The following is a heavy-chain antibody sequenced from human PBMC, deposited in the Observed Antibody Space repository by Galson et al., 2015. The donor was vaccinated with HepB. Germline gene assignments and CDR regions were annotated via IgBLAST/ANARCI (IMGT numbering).Heavy chain of an antibody. Sequence: TLSLTCTVSGGSISSGSYYWSWIRQPAGKGLEWIGRIYTSGSTNYNPSLKSRVTISVDTSKNQFSLKLSSVTAADTAVYYCARVPVAGKYFDYWGQGTLVTVSS. V-gene: IGHV4-61*02. CDR1: GGSISSGSYY. D-gene: IGHD6-19*01. CDR2: IYTSGST. CDR3: ARVPVAGKYFDY. J-gene: IGHJ4*02.